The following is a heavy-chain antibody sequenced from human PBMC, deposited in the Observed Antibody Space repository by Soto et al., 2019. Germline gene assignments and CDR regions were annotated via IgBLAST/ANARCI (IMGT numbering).Heavy chain of an antibody. CDR2: INPKSGGT. CDR3: ARGDSTDCSNGVCSFFYNHDMDV. Sequence: ASVKVSCKASGYSFTDYHIHWVRQAPGEGLEWLGRINPKSGGTSTAQKFQGWVTMTTDTSISTASMELTGLTSDDTAIYYCARGDSTDCSNGVCSFFYNHDMDVWGQGTTVTVSS. J-gene: IGHJ6*02. V-gene: IGHV1-2*04. D-gene: IGHD2-8*01. CDR1: GYSFTDYH.